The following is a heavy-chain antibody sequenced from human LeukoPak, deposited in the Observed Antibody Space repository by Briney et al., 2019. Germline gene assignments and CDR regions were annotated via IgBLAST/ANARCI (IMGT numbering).Heavy chain of an antibody. CDR3: ARVGGSYVTQTNHMDV. V-gene: IGHV3-7*01. J-gene: IGHJ6*02. CDR1: GFTFSSYW. Sequence: GGSLRPSCAASGFTFSSYWMNWVRPAPGKGLEWVANIKHDGSEKYYVDSVMGRLIISRDNAKKSLYLQMNSLRAEETAVYYCARVGGSYVTQTNHMDVWGQGTTVTVSS. CDR2: IKHDGSEK. D-gene: IGHD3-10*02.